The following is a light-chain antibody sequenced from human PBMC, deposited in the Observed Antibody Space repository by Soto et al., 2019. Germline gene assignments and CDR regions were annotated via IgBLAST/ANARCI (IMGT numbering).Light chain of an antibody. J-gene: IGKJ1*01. CDR3: QQYGSSPRT. CDR1: QSVSSNY. Sequence: EIVLTQSPGNLSLSPGERATLSCRASQSVSSNYLAWYQQKPGQAPRLLIYGASSRATGIPDRFSGSGSGTDFTLTISRLEPADFAVYYCQQYGSSPRTFGQGTKVEVK. CDR2: GAS. V-gene: IGKV3-20*01.